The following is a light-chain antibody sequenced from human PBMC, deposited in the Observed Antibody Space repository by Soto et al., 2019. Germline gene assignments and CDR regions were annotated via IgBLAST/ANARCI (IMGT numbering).Light chain of an antibody. V-gene: IGKV3-15*01. J-gene: IGKJ5*01. CDR2: GAS. CDR3: QQYNNWPPIT. CDR1: QSITGTY. Sequence: ENVLTQSPGTLSLSPGARATLSCRASQSITGTYLAWYQQKPGQAPRLLIYGASTRATGIPARFSGSGSGTEFTLTISSLQSEDFAVYYCQQYNNWPPITFGQGTRLEIK.